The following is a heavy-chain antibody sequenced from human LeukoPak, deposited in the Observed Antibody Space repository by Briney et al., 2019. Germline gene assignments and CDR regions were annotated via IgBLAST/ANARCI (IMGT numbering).Heavy chain of an antibody. CDR2: IYYSGST. D-gene: IGHD6-13*01. CDR1: GGSISSGGYY. Sequence: PSQTLSLTCTVSGGSISSGGYYWSWIRQHPGKGLEWIGYIYYSGSTYYNPSLKSRVTISVDTSKNQFSLKLSSVTAADTAVYYCARAGPEQLVLDYWGQGTLVTVSS. V-gene: IGHV4-31*03. J-gene: IGHJ4*02. CDR3: ARAGPEQLVLDY.